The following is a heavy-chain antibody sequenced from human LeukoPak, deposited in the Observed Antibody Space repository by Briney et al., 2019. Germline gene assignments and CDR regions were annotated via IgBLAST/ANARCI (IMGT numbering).Heavy chain of an antibody. J-gene: IGHJ3*02. V-gene: IGHV3-7*04. Sequence: GGSLRLSCVASGFSFSTYWMSWVRQAPGKGLEWVANIKEDGSEKYYVDSVKGRFTISRDNAKNSVYLQMSRLRVEDTAVYYCARGGGYSGYDPPVDSFDIWGQGTMVTVSS. CDR1: GFSFSTYW. D-gene: IGHD5-12*01. CDR3: ARGGGYSGYDPPVDSFDI. CDR2: IKEDGSEK.